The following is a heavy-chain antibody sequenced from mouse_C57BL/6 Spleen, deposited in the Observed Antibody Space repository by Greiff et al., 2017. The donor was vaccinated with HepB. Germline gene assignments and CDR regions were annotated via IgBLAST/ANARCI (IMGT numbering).Heavy chain of an antibody. CDR1: GYTFTSYW. J-gene: IGHJ3*01. V-gene: IGHV1-74*01. D-gene: IGHD3-2*02. CDR2: IHPSDSDT. CDR3: AIWEDSSGYPLAY. Sequence: QVQLQQPGAELVKPGASVKVSCKASGYTFTSYWMHWVKQRPGQGLEWIGRIHPSDSDTNYNEKFKGKATLTVDKSSSTAYMQLSSLTSGDSAVYYCAIWEDSSGYPLAYWGQGTLVTVSA.